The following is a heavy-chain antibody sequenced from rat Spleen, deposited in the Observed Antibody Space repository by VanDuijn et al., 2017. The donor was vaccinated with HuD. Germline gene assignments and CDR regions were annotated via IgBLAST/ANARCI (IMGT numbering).Heavy chain of an antibody. J-gene: IGHJ2*01. CDR2: ISNSGGTT. Sequence: EVQLVESGGGLVQPGRSLKLSCEASGFTFKNYWMTWIRQAPGKGLEWIASISNSGGTTNYPDSVKGRFTISRDNAKSTLYLQMNSLRSEDTATYYCTRDRYNSRFDYWGQGVMVTVSS. CDR1: GFTFKNYW. D-gene: IGHD1-5*01. V-gene: IGHV5-31*01. CDR3: TRDRYNSRFDY.